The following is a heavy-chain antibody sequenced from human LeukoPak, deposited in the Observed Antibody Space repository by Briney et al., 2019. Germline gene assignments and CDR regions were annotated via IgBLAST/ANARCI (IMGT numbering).Heavy chain of an antibody. D-gene: IGHD2-2*01. Sequence: SETLSLTCTVSGGSISSSSYYWGWIRQPPGKGLEWLGSIYYSGSTYYNPSLKSRVTISVDTSKNQFSLKLSSVTAADTAVYYCARHSGIPTRRVVVPAATALWGQGTLVTVSS. CDR3: ARHSGIPTRRVVVPAATAL. CDR2: IYYSGST. V-gene: IGHV4-39*01. J-gene: IGHJ4*02. CDR1: GGSISSSSYY.